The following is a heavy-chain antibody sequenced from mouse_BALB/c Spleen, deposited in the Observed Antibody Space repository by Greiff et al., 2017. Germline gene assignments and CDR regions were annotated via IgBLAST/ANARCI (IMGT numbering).Heavy chain of an antibody. J-gene: IGHJ2*01. CDR3: ARPFYYGSSYDY. V-gene: IGHV14-3*02. CDR2: IDPANGNT. D-gene: IGHD1-1*01. CDR1: GFNIKDTY. Sequence: VQLQQSGAELVKPGASVKLSCTASGFNIKDTYMHWVKQRPEQGLEWIGRIDPANGNTKYDPKFQGKATITADTSSNTAYLQLSSLTSEDTAVYYGARPFYYGSSYDYWGQGTTLTVSA.